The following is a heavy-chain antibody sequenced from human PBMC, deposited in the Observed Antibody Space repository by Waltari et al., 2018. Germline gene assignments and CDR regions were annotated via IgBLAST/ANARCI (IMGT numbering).Heavy chain of an antibody. D-gene: IGHD2-15*01. CDR3: VRHARTTSGGKHFDH. J-gene: IGHJ4*02. CDR2: MYYSGAT. V-gene: IGHV4-39*01. Sequence: QLQLQESGPGLVKASETLSLTCTVSGDSIRSSSYYWGWVRQPPGKGLEWIGSMYYSGATDNNPSLKSRVTISGDTSKGQFSLKLSSVTAADTSMYYCVRHARTTSGGKHFDHWGQGMLVTVSP. CDR1: GDSIRSSSYY.